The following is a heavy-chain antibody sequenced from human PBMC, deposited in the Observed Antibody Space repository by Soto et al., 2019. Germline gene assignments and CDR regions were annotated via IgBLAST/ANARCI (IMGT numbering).Heavy chain of an antibody. CDR1: GFTFSSYW. CDR2: IYSDGSRT. J-gene: IGHJ6*03. D-gene: IGHD3-10*01. Sequence: EVQLVESGGGLVQPGGSLRLSCAASGFTFSSYWMHWVRQAPGKGPVWVSRIYSDGSRTNYADSVKGRFTISRDNATNTVQRQMDSVGPEDTAVYSGASGAGSYYYMDVWGKGTTVTVSS. CDR3: ASGAGSYYYMDV. V-gene: IGHV3-74*01.